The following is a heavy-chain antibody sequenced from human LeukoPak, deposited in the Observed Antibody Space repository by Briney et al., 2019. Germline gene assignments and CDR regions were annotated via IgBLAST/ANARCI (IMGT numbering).Heavy chain of an antibody. CDR3: AFIRAKGYYYDSSGYLDY. J-gene: IGHJ4*02. CDR1: GFTFSSYS. V-gene: IGHV3-21*01. Sequence: PGGSLRLSCAASGFTFSSYSMNWVRQAPGKGLEWVSSISSSSSYIYYADSVKGRFTISRDNAKNSLYLQMNSLRAEDTAVYYCAFIRAKGYYYDSSGYLDYWGQGTLVTVSS. D-gene: IGHD3-22*01. CDR2: ISSSSSYI.